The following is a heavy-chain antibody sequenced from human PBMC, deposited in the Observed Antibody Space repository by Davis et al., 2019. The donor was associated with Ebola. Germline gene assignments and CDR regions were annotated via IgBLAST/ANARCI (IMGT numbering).Heavy chain of an antibody. D-gene: IGHD1-26*01. CDR1: GITFSNAW. CDR3: TAGVAATDHDY. Sequence: GESLKISCAASGITFSNAWMSWVRQAPGKGLEWVGRSKSKTDGGTTDYAAPVKDRFTISRDDSKNTLYLQMNSRKTDDTAVYYCTAGVAATDHDYWGQGTLVTVSS. J-gene: IGHJ4*02. V-gene: IGHV3-15*01. CDR2: SKSKTDGGTT.